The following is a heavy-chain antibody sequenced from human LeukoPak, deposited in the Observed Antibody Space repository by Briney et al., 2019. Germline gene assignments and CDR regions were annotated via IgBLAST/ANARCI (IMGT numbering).Heavy chain of an antibody. D-gene: IGHD6-19*01. Sequence: ASVKVSCKASGYTFTGYYMHWVRQAPGQGLEWMGWINPNSGGTNYAQKFQGRVTMTRDTSISTAYMELSRLRSDDTAVYYCARVEYSSGWPTSYYYYYYYMDVWGKGTTVTVSS. V-gene: IGHV1-2*02. CDR2: INPNSGGT. J-gene: IGHJ6*03. CDR1: GYTFTGYY. CDR3: ARVEYSSGWPTSYYYYYYYMDV.